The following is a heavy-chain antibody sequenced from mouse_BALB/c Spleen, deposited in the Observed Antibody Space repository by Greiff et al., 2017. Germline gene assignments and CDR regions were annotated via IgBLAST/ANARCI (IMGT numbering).Heavy chain of an antibody. D-gene: IGHD2-4*01. CDR1: GYTFTSYY. V-gene: IGHV1S56*01. CDR2: IYPGNVNT. J-gene: IGHJ4*01. CDR3: ARSGDYEGMDY. Sequence: LEESGPELVKPGASVRISCKASGYTFTSYYIHWVKQRPGQGLEWIGWIYPGNVNTKYNEKFKGKATLTADKSSSTAYMQLSSLTSEDSAVYFCARSGDYEGMDYWGQGTSVTVSS.